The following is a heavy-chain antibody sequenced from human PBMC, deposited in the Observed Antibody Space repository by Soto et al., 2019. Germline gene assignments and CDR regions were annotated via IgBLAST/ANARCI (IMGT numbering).Heavy chain of an antibody. V-gene: IGHV3-66*01. D-gene: IGHD6-6*01. CDR3: ARSALSQALVAY. CDR2: IFPGGST. J-gene: IGHJ4*02. Sequence: GGSLRLSCAASGFTVISNFMNWVRQAPGKGLEWLSVIFPGGSTYYADSMKDRFTISRDISKNTVFLQMNSLRAEDTAVYFCARSALSQALVAYWAQDALVPVSS. CDR1: GFTVISNF.